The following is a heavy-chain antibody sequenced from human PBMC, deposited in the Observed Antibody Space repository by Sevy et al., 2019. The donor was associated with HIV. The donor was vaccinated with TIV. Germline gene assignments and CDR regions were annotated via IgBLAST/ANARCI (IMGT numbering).Heavy chain of an antibody. CDR1: GFIFSSYD. V-gene: IGHV3-21*01. CDR3: ARSGYNYRGIDY. CDR2: ISLSNTSM. Sequence: GGSLRLSCAASGFIFSSYDMNWVRQAPGKGLQWVSSISLSNTSMYYVDSVKGRFSISRDNARNSLSHQMNSLRAEDTAVYYCARSGYNYRGIDYWGQGTLVTVSS. J-gene: IGHJ4*02. D-gene: IGHD5-12*01.